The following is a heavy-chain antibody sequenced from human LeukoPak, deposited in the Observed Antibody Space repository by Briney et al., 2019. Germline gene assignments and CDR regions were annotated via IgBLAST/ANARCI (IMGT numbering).Heavy chain of an antibody. Sequence: SETLSLTCTVSGGSISSYYWSWIRQPPGKGLEWIGYIYYCGSTNYNPSLKSRVTISVDTSENQFSLKLSSVTAADTAVYYCARSSIVGATDYYYMDVWGKGTTVTVSS. CDR2: IYYCGST. CDR3: ARSSIVGATDYYYMDV. D-gene: IGHD1-26*01. V-gene: IGHV4-59*01. CDR1: GGSISSYY. J-gene: IGHJ6*03.